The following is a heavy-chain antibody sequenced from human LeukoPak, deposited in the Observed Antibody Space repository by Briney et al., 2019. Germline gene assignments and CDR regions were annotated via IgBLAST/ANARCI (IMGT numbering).Heavy chain of an antibody. J-gene: IGHJ4*02. V-gene: IGHV1-69*13. Sequence: SVKVSCKASGGTFSSYAISWVRQAPGQGLEWMGGIIPIFGTANYAQKFQGRVTITADESTSTAYMELSSLRSEDTAVYYCARLLLKPTKVDHWGQGTLVTVSS. D-gene: IGHD5-12*01. CDR2: IIPIFGTA. CDR1: GGTFSSYA. CDR3: ARLLLKPTKVDH.